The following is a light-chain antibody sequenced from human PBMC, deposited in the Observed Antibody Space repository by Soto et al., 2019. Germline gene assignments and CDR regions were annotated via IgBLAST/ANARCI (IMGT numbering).Light chain of an antibody. J-gene: IGLJ2*01. V-gene: IGLV2-14*01. Sequence: QSALTQPASVSGSPGQSITISCTGTSSDVGGYNYVSWYQQHPGKAPKLMIYEVSNRPSGVSNRFSASKSGNTASLTISGLQAEDEADYYCSSYTSSSTRHVVFGGATKVTVL. CDR1: SSDVGGYNY. CDR3: SSYTSSSTRHVV. CDR2: EVS.